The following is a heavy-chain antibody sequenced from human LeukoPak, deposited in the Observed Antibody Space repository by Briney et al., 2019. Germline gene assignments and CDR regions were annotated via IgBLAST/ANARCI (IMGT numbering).Heavy chain of an antibody. J-gene: IGHJ5*02. CDR3: ARDTDWNDAWFDP. CDR1: GGSVSSGSYY. Sequence: SETLSLTCTVSGGSVSSGSYYWSWIRQPPGKGLEWIGYIYYSGSTNYNPPLKSRVTISVDTSKDQFSLKLSSVTAADTAVYYCARDTDWNDAWFDPWGQGTLVTVSS. V-gene: IGHV4-61*01. CDR2: IYYSGST. D-gene: IGHD1-1*01.